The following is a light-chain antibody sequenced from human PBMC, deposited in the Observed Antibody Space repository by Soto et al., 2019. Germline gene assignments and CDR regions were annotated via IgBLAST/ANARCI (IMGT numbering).Light chain of an antibody. CDR1: QSISNN. CDR2: DAS. Sequence: EIAMTQYPATLAVYTGERANLSCRASQSISNNLAWYQQKPGQAPRLLMYDASKRATGIPARFSGSGSGTDFTLTISSLEPEDFAVYYCQQCDIWPWTLGQGTKVAIK. J-gene: IGKJ1*01. CDR3: QQCDIWPWT. V-gene: IGKV3-11*01.